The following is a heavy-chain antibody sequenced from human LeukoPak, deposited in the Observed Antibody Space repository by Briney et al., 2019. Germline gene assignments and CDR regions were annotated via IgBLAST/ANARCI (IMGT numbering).Heavy chain of an antibody. J-gene: IGHJ4*02. CDR2: INHSGST. Sequence: PSETLSLTCAVYGGSFSGYYWSWIRQPPGKGLEWIGEINHSGSTNYNPSLKSRVTISVDTSKNQFSLKLSSVTAADTAWYYCAGGRSGSHFAQNRKLYYFDYWAREPWSPSPQ. V-gene: IGHV4-34*01. CDR1: GGSFSGYY. D-gene: IGHD3-10*01. CDR3: AGGRSGSHFAQNRKLYYFDY.